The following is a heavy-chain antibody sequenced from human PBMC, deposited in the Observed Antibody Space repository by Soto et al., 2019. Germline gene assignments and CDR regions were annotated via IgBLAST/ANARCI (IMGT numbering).Heavy chain of an antibody. CDR3: AKDLYGLDV. V-gene: IGHV3-11*01. J-gene: IGHJ6*02. Sequence: QVQLVESGGGLVKPGGSLRLSCAATGFSFSDYDMTWIRQAPGQGLEWLSYISRTDSSKYYAGSVKGRFTISVDTAKRVLYLKMSIRGADTTAVYYCAKDLYGLDVWGQGTTVIVSS. D-gene: IGHD2-15*01. CDR2: ISRTDSSK. CDR1: GFSFSDYD.